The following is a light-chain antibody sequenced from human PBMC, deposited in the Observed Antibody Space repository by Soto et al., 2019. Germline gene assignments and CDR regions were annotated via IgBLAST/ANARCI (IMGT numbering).Light chain of an antibody. CDR2: DAS. CDR1: QSLRSS. J-gene: IGKJ1*01. Sequence: ETMMTQSPDTLSVSLGERATLSCRASQSLRSSLAWYQQKPGQAPRLLIYDASTRATGIPARFSGSGSGTDFTLTISSLQSEDFAVYYCQQYNDWWTFGQGTKVDI. V-gene: IGKV3-15*01. CDR3: QQYNDWWT.